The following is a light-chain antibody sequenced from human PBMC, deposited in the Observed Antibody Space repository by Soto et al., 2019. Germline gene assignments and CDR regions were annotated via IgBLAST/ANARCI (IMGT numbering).Light chain of an antibody. Sequence: DIQMTPSPSTLSASVVYIFTITCLASQSIGNWLAWYQQKPGKAPKLLIYDASSLESGVPSRFSGSGSGTEFTLTISSLQPDDFATYYCQKYNSYSSTCGHGTKGAIK. CDR2: DAS. J-gene: IGKJ1*01. CDR1: QSIGNW. CDR3: QKYNSYSST. V-gene: IGKV1-5*01.